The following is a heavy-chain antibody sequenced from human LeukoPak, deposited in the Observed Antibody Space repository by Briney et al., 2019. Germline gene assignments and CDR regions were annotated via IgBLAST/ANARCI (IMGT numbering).Heavy chain of an antibody. CDR3: ARVGYCSGGSCYSGSGVGGKTDY. D-gene: IGHD2-15*01. J-gene: IGHJ4*02. CDR2: INPNSGGT. V-gene: IGHV1-2*02. Sequence: ASVKVSCKASGYTFTGYYMHWVRQAPGQGLEWMGWINPNSGGTNYAQKFQGRVTMTRDTSISTAYMELSRLRSDDTAVYYCARVGYCSGGSCYSGSGVGGKTDYWDQGTLVTVSS. CDR1: GYTFTGYY.